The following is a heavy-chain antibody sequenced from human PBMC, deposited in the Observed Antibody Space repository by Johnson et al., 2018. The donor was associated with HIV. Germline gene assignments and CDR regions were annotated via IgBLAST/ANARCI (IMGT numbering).Heavy chain of an antibody. J-gene: IGHJ3*02. CDR1: GFTFSNYG. CDR3: ARGGLGYQNIHDPFDI. D-gene: IGHD2-2*01. CDR2: IRYDGSNK. V-gene: IGHV3-30*02. Sequence: QVQLVESGGGVVQPGGSLRLSCAASGFTFSNYGMHWVRQAPGKGLEWVPLIRYDGSNKYYADSVKGRLTMSRDNSKNTLYLQMNSLRVEDTALYYCARGGLGYQNIHDPFDIWGQGTMVTVSS.